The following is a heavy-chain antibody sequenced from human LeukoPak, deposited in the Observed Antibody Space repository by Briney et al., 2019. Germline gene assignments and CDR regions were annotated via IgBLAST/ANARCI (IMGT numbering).Heavy chain of an antibody. V-gene: IGHV3-21*01. CDR1: GFTFSSYW. D-gene: IGHD6-19*01. Sequence: GGSLRLSCAASGFTFSSYWMNWVRQAPGKGLEWVSSISSSSSYIYYADSVKGRFTISRDNAKNSLYLQMNSLRAEDTAVYYCARDLPRQRAVAGNWGQGTLVTVSS. CDR3: ARDLPRQRAVAGN. J-gene: IGHJ4*02. CDR2: ISSSSSYI.